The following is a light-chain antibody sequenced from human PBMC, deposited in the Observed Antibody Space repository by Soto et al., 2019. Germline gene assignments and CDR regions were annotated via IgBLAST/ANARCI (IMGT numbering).Light chain of an antibody. CDR2: DAS. Sequence: EIVLAQSPATLSFSPVQRATLSYRASQTVRNNYLAWYQQKPGQAPRLLIYDASSRATGIPDRFSGSGSGTDFTLTISRLEPEDFAVYYCQQYGSSGTFGQGTKVDIK. J-gene: IGKJ1*01. CDR3: QQYGSSGT. CDR1: QTVRNNY. V-gene: IGKV3-20*01.